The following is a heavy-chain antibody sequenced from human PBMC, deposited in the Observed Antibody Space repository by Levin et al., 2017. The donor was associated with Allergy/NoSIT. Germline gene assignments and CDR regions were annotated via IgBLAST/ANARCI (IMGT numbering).Heavy chain of an antibody. CDR2: ISGSLNSISSSGDTI. D-gene: IGHD2-15*01. Sequence: GGSLRLSCVASGFTFSSSDMNWVRQAPGKGLEWLSYISGSLNSISSSGDTIYYADSVKGRFTISRDDAKDSLYLQMDSLRADDTAVYYCARLPGGPIVVAPWCQVTLVTVSS. V-gene: IGHV3-48*01. CDR1: GFTFSSSD. CDR3: ARLPGGPIVVAP. J-gene: IGHJ4*02.